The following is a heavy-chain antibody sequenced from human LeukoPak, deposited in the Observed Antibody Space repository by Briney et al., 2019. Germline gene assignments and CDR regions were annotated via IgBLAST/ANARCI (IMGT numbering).Heavy chain of an antibody. CDR2: IIPILGIA. CDR1: GGTFSSYA. Sequence: SVKVSCKASGGTFSSYAISWVRQAPGQGLEWMGRIIPILGIANYAQKFQGRVTITADKSTSTAYMELSSLRSEDTAVYYCARVGVGHSSSRYGRGVFDYWGQGTLVTVSS. CDR3: ARVGVGHSSSRYGRGVFDY. J-gene: IGHJ4*02. D-gene: IGHD6-13*01. V-gene: IGHV1-69*04.